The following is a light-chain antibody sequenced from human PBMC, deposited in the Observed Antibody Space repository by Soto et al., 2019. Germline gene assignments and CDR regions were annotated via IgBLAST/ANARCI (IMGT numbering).Light chain of an antibody. CDR3: QQYNKWPLT. V-gene: IGKV3-15*01. CDR2: AVS. CDR1: QSVSSN. Sequence: EIMMTQSPGTLSASPGERATLSCRASQSVSSNLAWYQQKPGQAPRLLIYAVSTRATGIPARFSGSGSGTELTLTISSLQSEDFAVYYCQQYNKWPLTFGQGTKVAIK. J-gene: IGKJ1*01.